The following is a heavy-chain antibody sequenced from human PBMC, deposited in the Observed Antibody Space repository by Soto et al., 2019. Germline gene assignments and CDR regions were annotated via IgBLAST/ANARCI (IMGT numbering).Heavy chain of an antibody. J-gene: IGHJ6*02. Sequence: AVISYDGSNKYYANSVNGRFTISRDNSKKALYLQMNSLSAEDTDVYHCEKSPITMVRGVIIEDGMDVWGQGTTVTVSS. D-gene: IGHD3-10*01. V-gene: IGHV3-30*18. CDR3: EKSPITMVRGVIIEDGMDV. CDR2: ISYDGSNK.